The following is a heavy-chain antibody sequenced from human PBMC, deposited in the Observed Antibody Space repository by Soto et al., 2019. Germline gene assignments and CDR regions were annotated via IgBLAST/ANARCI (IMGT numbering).Heavy chain of an antibody. Sequence: EVQLVESGGGLVQPGGSLRLSCEASGFTFSYHWMSWVRQAPGKGLEWVANINQDGGARFYVDSVKGRFTISRDNSKNTAYLQMNSLRAEDTAVFYCAREWSTSGDLDYWGQGTLVIVSS. CDR3: AREWSTSGDLDY. CDR2: INQDGGAR. J-gene: IGHJ4*02. V-gene: IGHV3-7*01. D-gene: IGHD3-10*01. CDR1: GFTFSYHW.